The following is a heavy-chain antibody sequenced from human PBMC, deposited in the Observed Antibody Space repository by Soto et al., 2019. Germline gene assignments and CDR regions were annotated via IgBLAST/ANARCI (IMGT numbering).Heavy chain of an antibody. CDR3: ARGYESSRWSVAH. V-gene: IGHV3-53*01. J-gene: IGHJ5*02. Sequence: VPLVESGGALIQPGGSLRLSCAASGFTASINYMSWVRQAPGKGLEWVSLFYAGGSTYYADSVKGRFTISRDHSKSTLYLQMNSLRVDDTAVYYCARGYESSRWSVAHWGQGILVTVSS. CDR1: GFTASINY. D-gene: IGHD6-13*01. CDR2: FYAGGST.